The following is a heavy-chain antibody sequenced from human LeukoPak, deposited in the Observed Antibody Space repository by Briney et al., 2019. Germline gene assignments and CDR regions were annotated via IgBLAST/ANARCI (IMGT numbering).Heavy chain of an antibody. CDR2: ISAYNGNT. CDR1: GYTFTSYG. J-gene: IGHJ6*02. D-gene: IGHD3-3*01. V-gene: IGHV1-18*01. CDR3: ARLGVWGGFSDYYYYYGMDV. Sequence: ASVTVSCTASGYTFTSYGISWVRQAPGQGLEWMGWISAYNGNTNYAQKLQGRVTMTTDTSTSTAYMELRSLRSEDTAVYYCARLGVWGGFSDYYYYYGMDVWGQGTTVTVSS.